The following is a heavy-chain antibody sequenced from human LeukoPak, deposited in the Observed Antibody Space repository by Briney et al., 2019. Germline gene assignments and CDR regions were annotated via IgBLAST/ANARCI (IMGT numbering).Heavy chain of an antibody. D-gene: IGHD2-2*01. CDR2: IYYSGST. J-gene: IGHJ6*03. CDR3: ARVPHYYYYYMDV. Sequence: KPSETLSLTCTVSGGSINSSSYYGGWIRQPPGKGLEWIGSIYYSGSTYYNPSLKSRITISVDTSKNQFSLKLSSVTAADTAVYYCARVPHYYYYYMDVWGKGTTVTISS. CDR1: GGSINSSSYY. V-gene: IGHV4-39*01.